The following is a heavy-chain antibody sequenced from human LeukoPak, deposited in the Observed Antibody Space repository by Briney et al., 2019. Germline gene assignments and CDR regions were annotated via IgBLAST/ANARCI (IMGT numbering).Heavy chain of an antibody. J-gene: IGHJ4*02. CDR2: ISRNSGAYT. CDR1: GFTFSTYD. CDR3: SKKGQDGDYGKPD. V-gene: IGHV3-23*01. Sequence: GGSLRLSCAASGFTFSTYDMYWVRQAPGKGLECVASISRNSGAYTYYAASVKGRFTISRDNSRSTLYLQMNGLRAEDTAVYYCSKKGQDGDYGKPDWGQGTLVTVSS. D-gene: IGHD4-17*01.